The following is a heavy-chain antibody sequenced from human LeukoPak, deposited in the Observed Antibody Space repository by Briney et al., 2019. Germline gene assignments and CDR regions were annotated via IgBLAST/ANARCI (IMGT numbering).Heavy chain of an antibody. CDR2: ISSSGSTI. V-gene: IGHV3-48*03. J-gene: IGHJ4*02. Sequence: GGSLRLSCAASGLTFSSYEMNWVRQAPGKGLEWVSCISSSGSTIYYADSVKGRFTISRDNAKNSLYLQMNSLRAEDTAVYYCATADYYDSSGYGPLDYWGQGTLVTVSS. CDR1: GLTFSSYE. D-gene: IGHD3-22*01. CDR3: ATADYYDSSGYGPLDY.